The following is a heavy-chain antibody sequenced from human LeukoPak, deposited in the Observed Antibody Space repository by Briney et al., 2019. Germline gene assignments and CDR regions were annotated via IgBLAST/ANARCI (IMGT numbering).Heavy chain of an antibody. J-gene: IGHJ6*03. CDR3: ARDPAQYYYTDV. V-gene: IGHV1-2*02. CDR1: GYTFIDYY. Sequence: ASVKVSCKASGYTFIDYYIHWVRQAPGQGPEWMGYIDPKSGGTKYSQKFQGRFTMTRDTSISTAYMELNTLKSDDTAVYYCARDPAQYYYTDVWGNGTTVTVSS. CDR2: IDPKSGGT.